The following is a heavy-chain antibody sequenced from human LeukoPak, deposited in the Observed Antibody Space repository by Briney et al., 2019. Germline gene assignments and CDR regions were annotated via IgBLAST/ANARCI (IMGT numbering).Heavy chain of an antibody. J-gene: IGHJ4*02. D-gene: IGHD2-15*01. CDR1: GYIFVTQW. Sequence: GESLKISCKASGYIFVTQWIAWVRQMPGKGPEMMGIILPKYPPAKHSPAFQGKVTISVDKSNGTTYLQWGNLETSDTAIYYCASGPFCRSGGCYDYWGQGTPITVSS. CDR3: ASGPFCRSGGCYDY. V-gene: IGHV5-51*01. CDR2: ILPKYPPA.